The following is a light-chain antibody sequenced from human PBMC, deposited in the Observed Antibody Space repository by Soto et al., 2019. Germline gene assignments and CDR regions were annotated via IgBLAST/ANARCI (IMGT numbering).Light chain of an antibody. CDR2: EVS. Sequence: QSVLTQPASVSGSPGQSITISCTGTSSDVGSYNLVSWYQQHPGKAPKLMIYEVSKRPSGVSNRFSGSKSANTASLTISGLQAEDEADYYCCSYAGSSTHYVFGTGTKVTVL. CDR1: SSDVGSYNL. V-gene: IGLV2-23*02. J-gene: IGLJ1*01. CDR3: CSYAGSSTHYV.